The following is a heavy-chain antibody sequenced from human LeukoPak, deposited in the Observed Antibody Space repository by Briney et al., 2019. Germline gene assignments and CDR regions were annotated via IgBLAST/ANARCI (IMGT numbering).Heavy chain of an antibody. V-gene: IGHV3-23*01. Sequence: GGSLRLSCAASGFTFSSYAMSWVRQAPGKGLEWVSAIRGSGGSTYYADSVKGRFTISRDNSKNTLYLQMNSLRAEDTAVYYCAKNVKHDFWSGYYTNYFDYWAREPWSPSPQ. J-gene: IGHJ4*02. CDR2: IRGSGGST. CDR1: GFTFSSYA. D-gene: IGHD3-3*01. CDR3: AKNVKHDFWSGYYTNYFDY.